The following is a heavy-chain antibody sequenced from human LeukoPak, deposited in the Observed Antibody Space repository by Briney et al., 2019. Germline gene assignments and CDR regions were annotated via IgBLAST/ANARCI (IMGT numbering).Heavy chain of an antibody. J-gene: IGHJ4*02. V-gene: IGHV3-23*01. CDR3: AAAYCSSTSCPPVH. Sequence: GRSLRLSCAASGFTFSSYAMSWVRQAPGKGLEWVSAISGSGGSTYYADSVKGRFTISRDNSKNTLYLQMNSLRAEDTAVYYCAAAYCSSTSCPPVHWGQGTLVTVSS. D-gene: IGHD2-2*01. CDR1: GFTFSSYA. CDR2: ISGSGGST.